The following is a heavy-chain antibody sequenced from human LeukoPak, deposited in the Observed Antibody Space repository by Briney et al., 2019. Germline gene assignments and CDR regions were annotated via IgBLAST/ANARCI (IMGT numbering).Heavy chain of an antibody. CDR2: IRSKAYGATT. J-gene: IGHJ4*02. CDR1: GFTFGDYA. Sequence: GRSLRLSCTASGFTFGDYAMSWVRQAPGKGLEWVGFIRSKAYGATTEYAASVKGRFTISRDDSKTIAYLQMNSLKTEDTAVYYCTREGEWEPRFYWGQGTLVTVSS. D-gene: IGHD1-26*01. CDR3: TREGEWEPRFY. V-gene: IGHV3-49*04.